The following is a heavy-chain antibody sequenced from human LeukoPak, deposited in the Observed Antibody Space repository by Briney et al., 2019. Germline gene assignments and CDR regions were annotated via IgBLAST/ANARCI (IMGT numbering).Heavy chain of an antibody. CDR1: GFTFSSYA. CDR2: ISGSGGST. CDR3: AKATSYSSSWTDY. D-gene: IGHD6-13*01. J-gene: IGHJ4*02. V-gene: IGHV3-23*01. Sequence: GGSLRLSCAASGFTFSSYAMSWVRQAPGKGLEWVSAISGSGGSTYYADSMKGRFTISRDNSKNTLYLQMNSLRAEDTAVYYCAKATSYSSSWTDYWGQGTLVTVSS.